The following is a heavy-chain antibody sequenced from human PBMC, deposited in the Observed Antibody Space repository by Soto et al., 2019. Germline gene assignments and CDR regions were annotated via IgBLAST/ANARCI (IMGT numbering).Heavy chain of an antibody. CDR1: GGYISGYY. CDR2: IYYSGST. Sequence: EPLCLTRSVSGGYISGYYWSWIRKQTGKGLEWIGYIYYSGSTNYNPSLKSRVTISVDTSKNQFSLKLSSVTAADMAVYYCARVHRQQLAFMDVWGQGTTVTVS. V-gene: IGHV4-59*01. J-gene: IGHJ6*02. CDR3: ARVHRQQLAFMDV. D-gene: IGHD6-13*01.